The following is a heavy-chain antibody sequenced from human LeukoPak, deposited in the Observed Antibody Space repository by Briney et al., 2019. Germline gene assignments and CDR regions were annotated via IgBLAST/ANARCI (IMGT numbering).Heavy chain of an antibody. CDR2: ISKSGEHT. CDR1: GLTFNNYA. D-gene: IGHD3-16*01. V-gene: IGHV3-23*01. Sequence: QPGGSLRLSCAVSGLTFNNYAMSWVRQAPGKGLEWVSAISKSGEHTYYAASAKGRFTIYRDNSKNTQYLQMNSLRAEDTAVYYCATSWGPDTSAFRWGRDGMDVWGQGTTVTVSS. J-gene: IGHJ6*02. CDR3: ATSWGPDTSAFRWGRDGMDV.